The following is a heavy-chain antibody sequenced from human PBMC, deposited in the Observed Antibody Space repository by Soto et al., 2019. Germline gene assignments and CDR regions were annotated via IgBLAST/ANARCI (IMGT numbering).Heavy chain of an antibody. J-gene: IGHJ5*02. CDR3: AKRLLYYGLGRERATYFDP. Sequence: QITLKESGPTLVRPTQTLTLTCTFSGFSLSTTGVGVGWIRQPPGKALEWLALIYWDDDKRYSPSLKSRLTITKDTSKNDVILTMTNMDPVETATYYCAKRLLYYGLGRERATYFDPWGQGTLVTVAS. D-gene: IGHD3-10*01. CDR2: IYWDDDK. V-gene: IGHV2-5*02. CDR1: GFSLSTTGVG.